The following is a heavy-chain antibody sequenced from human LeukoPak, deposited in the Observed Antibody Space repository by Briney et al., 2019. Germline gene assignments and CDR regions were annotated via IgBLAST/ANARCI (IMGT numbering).Heavy chain of an antibody. Sequence: SETLSLTCAVSGDSITSSNWWIWVRQPPGQGLEWIGEIYHSGSANYNPSLKSRVTISVDTSKNRFSLKLTSVTAADTAFYYCARDGYGSAIYFFDSWGQGILVTVSS. CDR1: GDSITSSNW. D-gene: IGHD3-10*01. V-gene: IGHV4-4*02. J-gene: IGHJ4*02. CDR3: ARDGYGSAIYFFDS. CDR2: IYHSGSA.